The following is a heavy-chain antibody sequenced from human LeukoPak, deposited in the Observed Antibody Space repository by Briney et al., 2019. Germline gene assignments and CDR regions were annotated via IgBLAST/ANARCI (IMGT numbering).Heavy chain of an antibody. Sequence: PSETLSLTCTVSGGSISSGGYYWSWIRQPPGKGLEWIGYIYHSGSTYYNPSLKSRVTISVDTSKNQFSLKLSSVTAADTAVYYCARHRLRPISSSWPTGIRFDPWGQGTLVTVSS. V-gene: IGHV4-30-2*03. CDR3: ARHRLRPISSSWPTGIRFDP. J-gene: IGHJ5*02. D-gene: IGHD6-13*01. CDR2: IYHSGST. CDR1: GGSISSGGYY.